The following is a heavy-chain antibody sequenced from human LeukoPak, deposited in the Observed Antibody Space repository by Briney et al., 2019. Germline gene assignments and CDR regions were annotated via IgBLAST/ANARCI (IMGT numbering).Heavy chain of an antibody. J-gene: IGHJ4*02. Sequence: SETLSLTCTVSGGSISSYYWSWIRQPPGKGLEWIGYIYYSGSTNYNSSLKSRVTISIDTSKNQFSLKLSSVTAADTAVYYCARHVVVTAPLGYWGQGTLVTVSS. CDR2: IYYSGST. D-gene: IGHD2-21*02. V-gene: IGHV4-59*08. CDR1: GGSISSYY. CDR3: ARHVVVTAPLGY.